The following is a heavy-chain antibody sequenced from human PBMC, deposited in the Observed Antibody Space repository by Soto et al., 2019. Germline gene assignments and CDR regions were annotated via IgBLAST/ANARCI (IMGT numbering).Heavy chain of an antibody. CDR2: IYYSGST. Sequence: QVQLQESGPGLVKPSQTLSLTCTVSGGSISSGGYYWSWIRQHPGKGLEWIGYIYYSGSTYYNPSLKSRVTISXXTXKXXFSLKLSSVTAADPAVYYCARGGGYGDYFLWYFDLWGRGTLVTVSS. D-gene: IGHD4-17*01. CDR1: GGSISSGGYY. CDR3: ARGGGYGDYFLWYFDL. J-gene: IGHJ2*01. V-gene: IGHV4-31*03.